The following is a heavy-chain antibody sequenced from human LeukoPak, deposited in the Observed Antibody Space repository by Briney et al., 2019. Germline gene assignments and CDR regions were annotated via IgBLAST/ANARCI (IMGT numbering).Heavy chain of an antibody. V-gene: IGHV1-69*05. CDR2: IIPIFGTA. D-gene: IGHD3-3*01. J-gene: IGHJ4*02. CDR3: ARDEGIWSGYDYAPFDY. CDR1: GGTFSSYA. Sequence: SVKVSCKASGGTFSSYAISWLRQAPGQGVEWMGRIIPIFGTANYAQKFQGRVTITTDESTSTAFTELSSLRSEDTAVYYCARDEGIWSGYDYAPFDYWGQGTLVTVSS.